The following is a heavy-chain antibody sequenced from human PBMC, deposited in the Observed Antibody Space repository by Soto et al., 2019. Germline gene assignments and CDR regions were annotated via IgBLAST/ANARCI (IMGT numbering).Heavy chain of an antibody. CDR3: ARDHSDGSGGYSYWWFDR. V-gene: IGHV1-46*01. D-gene: IGHD3-22*01. Sequence: ASVKVSCKASGYTFTRHWIHWVRQAPGQGLEWMGIINPSGGYTSYAQKFQGRVTVTRDTSTSTVYMELSSLRSEDTAVYYCARDHSDGSGGYSYWWFDRWGQGTLITVSS. CDR1: GYTFTRHW. J-gene: IGHJ5*02. CDR2: INPSGGYT.